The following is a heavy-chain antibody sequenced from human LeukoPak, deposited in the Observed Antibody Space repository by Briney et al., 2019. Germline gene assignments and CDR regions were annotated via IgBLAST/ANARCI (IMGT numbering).Heavy chain of an antibody. D-gene: IGHD5-12*01. J-gene: IGHJ4*02. CDR3: ARAGGGYDGDYFDY. CDR1: GFTFSSYA. Sequence: PGGSLRLSCAASGFTFSSYAMIWVRQAPGKGLEWVSTISSSGDSTYYADSVKGRFTISRDNSKNTLYLQMNSLRAEDTAVYFCARAGGGYDGDYFDYWGQGTLVTVSS. CDR2: ISSSGDST. V-gene: IGHV3-23*01.